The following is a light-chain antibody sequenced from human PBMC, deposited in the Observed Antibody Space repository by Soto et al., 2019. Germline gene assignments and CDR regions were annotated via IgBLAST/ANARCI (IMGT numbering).Light chain of an antibody. CDR2: EGS. V-gene: IGLV2-23*01. CDR1: SSDVGSYNL. CDR3: CSYAGSGTWV. J-gene: IGLJ3*02. Sequence: QSALTQPASVSGSPGQSITISCTAISSDVGSYNLVSWYQQHPGKAPKLMIYEGSKRPSGVSNRFSGSKSGNTASLTISGLQAEDEADYYCCSYAGSGTWVFGGGTQLTVL.